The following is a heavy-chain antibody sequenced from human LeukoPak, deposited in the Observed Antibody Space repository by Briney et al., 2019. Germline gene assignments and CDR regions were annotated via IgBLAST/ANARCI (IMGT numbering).Heavy chain of an antibody. V-gene: IGHV3-66*01. J-gene: IGHJ4*02. D-gene: IGHD3-10*01. CDR2: IYKGGST. CDR3: ARDYGGGY. CDR1: GFTFSSYA. Sequence: PGGSLRLSCVASGFTFSSYAMSWARQAPGKGLEWVSVIYKGGSTNYADSVQGRFTISRDNSKNTLYLQMNSLRAEDTAVYYCARDYGGGYWGQGTLVTVSS.